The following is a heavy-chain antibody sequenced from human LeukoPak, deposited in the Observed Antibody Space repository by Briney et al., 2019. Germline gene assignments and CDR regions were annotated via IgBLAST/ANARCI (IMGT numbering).Heavy chain of an antibody. V-gene: IGHV1-46*01. Sequence: ASVKVSCKASGYTFTSYYMHWVRQAPGQGLEWMGIINPSGGSTSYAQKFQGRVTMTRDTSTSTVYMELSSLGSEDTAVYYCASGYSPWYFDYWGQGTLVTVSS. CDR1: GYTFTSYY. CDR2: INPSGGST. D-gene: IGHD3-22*01. J-gene: IGHJ4*02. CDR3: ASGYSPWYFDY.